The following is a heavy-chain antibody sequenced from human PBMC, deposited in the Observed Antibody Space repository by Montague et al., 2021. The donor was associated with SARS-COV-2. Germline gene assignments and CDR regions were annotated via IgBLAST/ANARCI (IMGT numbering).Heavy chain of an antibody. V-gene: IGHV4-34*01. CDR1: GGSFSGYH. CDR2: INHGGIT. J-gene: IGHJ6*03. Sequence: SETLSLTCAVYGGSFSGYHWKWIRQPPGKGLEWIGEINHGGITNYNPSLKSRLTTSADTSKNQFSLKLTSVAAADTAVYYCARLRDGVVPSPILGVGPYYSYYFIDVWGKGTTVTVSS. CDR3: ARLRDGVVPSPILGVGPYYSYYFIDV. D-gene: IGHD3-10*01.